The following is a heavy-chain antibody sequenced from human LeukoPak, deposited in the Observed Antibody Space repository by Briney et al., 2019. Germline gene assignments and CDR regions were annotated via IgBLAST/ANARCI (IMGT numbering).Heavy chain of an antibody. J-gene: IGHJ5*02. V-gene: IGHV4-34*01. CDR1: GGSFSGYY. CDR3: ARRKAGGPYGDYPGWFDP. D-gene: IGHD4-17*01. Sequence: SETLSLTCAVYGGSFSGYYWSWIRQPPGKGLEWIGEINHSGSTNYNPSLKSRVTISVDTSKNQFSLKLSSVTAADTAVYYCARRKAGGPYGDYPGWFDPWGQGTLVTVSS. CDR2: INHSGST.